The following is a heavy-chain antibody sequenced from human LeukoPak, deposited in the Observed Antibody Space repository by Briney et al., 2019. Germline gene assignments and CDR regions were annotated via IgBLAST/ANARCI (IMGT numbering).Heavy chain of an antibody. CDR3: AKYRGFGDSYDS. CDR2: IGGSST. D-gene: IGHD3-10*01. J-gene: IGHJ4*02. V-gene: IGHV3-23*01. Sequence: PGGSLRLSCAASGFPFTIYAMSWVRQAPGKGLEWVSSIGGSSTYYADFVKGRLTISRDTSKNTMFLQMNSLRAEDTAIYYCAKYRGFGDSYDSWGQGTLVTVSS. CDR1: GFPFTIYA.